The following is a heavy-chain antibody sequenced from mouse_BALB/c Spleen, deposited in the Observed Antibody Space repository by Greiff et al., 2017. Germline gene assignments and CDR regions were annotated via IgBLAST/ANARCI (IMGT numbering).Heavy chain of an antibody. Sequence: VQLKESGGGLVQPGGSRKLSCAASGFTFSSFGMHWVRQAPEKGLEWVAYISSGSSTIYYADTVKGRFTISRDNPKNTLFLQMTSLRSEDTAMYYCASGGNYGAMDYWGQGTSVTVSS. D-gene: IGHD2-1*01. CDR1: GFTFSSFG. J-gene: IGHJ4*01. V-gene: IGHV5-17*02. CDR3: ASGGNYGAMDY. CDR2: ISSGSSTI.